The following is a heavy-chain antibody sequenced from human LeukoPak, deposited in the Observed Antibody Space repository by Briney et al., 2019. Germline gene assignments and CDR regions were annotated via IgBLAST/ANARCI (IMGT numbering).Heavy chain of an antibody. D-gene: IGHD3-22*01. V-gene: IGHV3-21*01. J-gene: IGHJ4*02. CDR1: GFTFCTYS. Sequence: GGSLRLSCAASGFTFCTYSMKCVREAPGKGLEWVSSIISNSRYIYYADSVKGRFTISRDNAKNSLFLQMSSLRAEDTAVYYCARSGYFYDSSGYYHDFYYFDYWGQGTLVTVSS. CDR3: ARSGYFYDSSGYYHDFYYFDY. CDR2: IISNSRYI.